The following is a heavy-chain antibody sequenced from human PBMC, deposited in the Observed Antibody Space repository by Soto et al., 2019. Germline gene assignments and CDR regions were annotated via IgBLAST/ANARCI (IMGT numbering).Heavy chain of an antibody. CDR3: ARSYYLYYYYGMDV. CDR2: IYYSGST. CDR1: GGSISSGDYY. V-gene: IGHV4-30-4*01. D-gene: IGHD1-26*01. J-gene: IGHJ6*02. Sequence: QVQLQESGPGLVKPLQTLSLTCTVSGGSISSGDYYWSWIRQPPGKGLEGIGYIYYSGSTYYNPSLRSRVTIPVDTSNTQFSLRLSSVTAADTAVYYCARSYYLYYYYGMDVWGQGTTVTVSS.